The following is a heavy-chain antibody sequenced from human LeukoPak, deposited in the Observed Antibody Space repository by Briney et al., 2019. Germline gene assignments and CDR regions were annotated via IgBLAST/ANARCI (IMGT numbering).Heavy chain of an antibody. V-gene: IGHV3-30*02. J-gene: IGHJ4*02. CDR3: AKTSKTHTYYYDSSGYLWGSEYYFDY. Sequence: GGSLRLSCAASGFTFSSYGMHWVRQAPGKGLEWVAFIRYDGSNKYYADSVKGRFTISRDNSKNTLYLQMSSLRAEDTAVYYCAKTSKTHTYYYDSSGYLWGSEYYFDYWGQGTLVTVSS. CDR2: IRYDGSNK. CDR1: GFTFSSYG. D-gene: IGHD3-22*01.